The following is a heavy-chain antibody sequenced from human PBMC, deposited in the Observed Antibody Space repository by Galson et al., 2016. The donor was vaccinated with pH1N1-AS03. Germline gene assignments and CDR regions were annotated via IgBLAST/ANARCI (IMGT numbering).Heavy chain of an antibody. CDR3: ARFQTVGGKFDF. Sequence: ETLSLTCSVSGTSIDGDFWSWIRQSPGRGLEWIGHSLHNGNSIYNPSLKSRVTISVDTSTNEASLKLSSVTAADTAFYYCARFQTVGGKFDFWGRGAQVTVSS. V-gene: IGHV4-59*01. D-gene: IGHD1-26*01. CDR2: SLHNGNS. J-gene: IGHJ4*02. CDR1: GTSIDGDF.